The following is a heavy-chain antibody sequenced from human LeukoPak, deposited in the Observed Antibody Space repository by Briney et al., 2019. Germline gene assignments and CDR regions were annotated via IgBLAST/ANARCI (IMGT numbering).Heavy chain of an antibody. J-gene: IGHJ1*01. CDR3: ARGSPVAAAGTAYFHH. CDR2: INPKSGDT. D-gene: IGHD6-13*01. V-gene: IGHV1-2*04. Sequence: ASVKVSCKASGYTFTDYYMHWVRQAPGQGLEWMGWINPKSGDTKYAQESQGWVTMTRDTSISTAYIELGRSRSDDTAMYYCARGSPVAAAGTAYFHHWGQGTLVTVSS. CDR1: GYTFTDYY.